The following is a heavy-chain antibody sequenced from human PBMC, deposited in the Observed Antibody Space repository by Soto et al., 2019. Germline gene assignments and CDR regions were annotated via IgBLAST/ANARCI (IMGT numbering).Heavy chain of an antibody. J-gene: IGHJ4*02. V-gene: IGHV3-21*01. Sequence: PGGSLRLSCAASGFTFSSYTMNWVRQAPGKGLEWISSISSSSSYIYYADSLKGRFTISRDNAKNSLYLQMNSLRAEDTAVYYCARDAEVATITRYFDYWGQGTRVTVSS. CDR2: ISSSSSYI. CDR1: GFTFSSYT. D-gene: IGHD5-12*01. CDR3: ARDAEVATITRYFDY.